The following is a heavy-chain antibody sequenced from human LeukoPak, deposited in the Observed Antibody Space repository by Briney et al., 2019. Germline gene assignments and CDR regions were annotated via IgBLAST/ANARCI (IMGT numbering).Heavy chain of an antibody. V-gene: IGHV4-61*01. CDR2: IYYSGST. CDR3: ARLEWFGELSPFDI. CDR1: GGSVRSGTYY. J-gene: IGHJ3*02. D-gene: IGHD3-10*01. Sequence: SETLSLTCTVSGGSVRSGTYYWSGIRQPPGEGLEWIGYIYYSGSTNYNPSLKSRVTISVDTSKNQSSLKLSSVTAADTAVYYCARLEWFGELSPFDIWGQGTMVTVSS.